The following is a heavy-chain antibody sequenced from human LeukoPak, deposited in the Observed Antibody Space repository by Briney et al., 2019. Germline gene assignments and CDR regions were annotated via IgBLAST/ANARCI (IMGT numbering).Heavy chain of an antibody. CDR1: GGSISSGDYY. CDR3: ARKLFPHDAFDV. V-gene: IGHV4-30-4*08. Sequence: TLSLTCTVSGGSISSGDYYWSWIRQPPGKGLEWIGYIYYSGSTYYNPSLKSRVTISVDTSKNQFSLKLSSVTAADTAVYHCARKLFPHDAFDVWGQGAMVTVSS. CDR2: IYYSGST. J-gene: IGHJ3*01. D-gene: IGHD2-15*01.